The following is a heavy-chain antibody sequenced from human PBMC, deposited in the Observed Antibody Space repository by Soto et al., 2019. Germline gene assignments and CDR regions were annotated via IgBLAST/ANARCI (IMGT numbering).Heavy chain of an antibody. CDR2: IYTSGST. D-gene: IGHD6-19*01. J-gene: IGHJ6*02. CDR1: GGSISSYY. CDR3: ARSIAVAGHYYYYGMDV. V-gene: IGHV4-4*07. Sequence: QVQLQESGPGLVKPSETLSLTCTVSGGSISSYYWSWIRQPAGKGLEWIGRIYTSGSTNYNPSLKSRVIMSVDTSKNQFSLKLRSVTAADTAVYYCARSIAVAGHYYYYGMDVWGQGTTVTVSS.